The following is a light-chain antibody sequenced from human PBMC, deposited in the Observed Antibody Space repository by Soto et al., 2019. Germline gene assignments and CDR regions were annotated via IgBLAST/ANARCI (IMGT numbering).Light chain of an antibody. CDR2: GAS. CDR3: QQYNNWPPLT. CDR1: QSVSSN. J-gene: IGKJ4*01. Sequence: EIVMTQSPATLSVSPGERATLSCRASQSVSSNLAWYQQKPGQAPRLLIYGASTRATGIPARFSGSGSGTAFTLPICSLQSEDFAVYSCQQYNNWPPLTFGGGTKVEIK. V-gene: IGKV3-15*01.